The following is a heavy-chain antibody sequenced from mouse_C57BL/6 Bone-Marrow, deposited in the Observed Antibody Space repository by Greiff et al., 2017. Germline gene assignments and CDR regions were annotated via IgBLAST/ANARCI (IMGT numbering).Heavy chain of an antibody. Sequence: VQVVESGPELVKPGASVKISCKASGYAFSSSWMNWVKQRPGKGLEWIGRIYPGDGDTNYNGKFKGKATLTADKSSSTAYMQLSSLTSEDSAVYFCARRGWLLSWFAYWGQGTLVTVSA. V-gene: IGHV1-82*01. J-gene: IGHJ3*01. CDR3: ARRGWLLSWFAY. D-gene: IGHD2-3*01. CDR2: IYPGDGDT. CDR1: GYAFSSSW.